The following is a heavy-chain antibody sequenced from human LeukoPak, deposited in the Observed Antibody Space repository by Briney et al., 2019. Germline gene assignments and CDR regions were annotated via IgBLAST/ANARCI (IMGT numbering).Heavy chain of an antibody. J-gene: IGHJ4*02. Sequence: SETLSLTCAVYGGSFSGYYWSWIRQPPGKGLEWIGEINHSGSTNYNPSLKSRVTISVDTSKNQFSLKLSSVTAADTAVYYCARTGYSSGWYFDYWGQGTLVTVSS. CDR3: ARTGYSSGWYFDY. V-gene: IGHV4-34*01. CDR1: GGSFSGYY. D-gene: IGHD6-19*01. CDR2: INHSGST.